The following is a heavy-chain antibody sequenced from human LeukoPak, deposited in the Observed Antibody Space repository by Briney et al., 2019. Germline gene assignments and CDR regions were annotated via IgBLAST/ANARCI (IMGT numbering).Heavy chain of an antibody. Sequence: SETLSLTCTVSGGSISSYYWSWIRQPPGKGLEWIGYIYYSGSTNYNPSLKSRVTISVDTSKNQFSLKLSSVTAADTAVYYCARGEPDSYGGPVEDYWGQGTLVTASS. CDR1: GGSISSYY. CDR3: ARGEPDSYGGPVEDY. V-gene: IGHV4-59*01. CDR2: IYYSGST. D-gene: IGHD5-18*01. J-gene: IGHJ4*02.